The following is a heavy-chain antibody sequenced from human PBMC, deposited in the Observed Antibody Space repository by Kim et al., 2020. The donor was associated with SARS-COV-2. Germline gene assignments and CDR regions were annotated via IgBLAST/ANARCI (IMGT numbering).Heavy chain of an antibody. CDR2: ISGSGGST. Sequence: GGSLRLSCAASGFTFSSYAMSWVRQAPGKGLEWVSAISGSGGSTYYADSMKGRFTISRDNSKNTLYLQMNSLRAEDTAVYYCAKGGVLRYFDWLLSPWDYYYYMDVWGKGTTVTVSS. CDR1: GFTFSSYA. J-gene: IGHJ6*03. V-gene: IGHV3-23*01. CDR3: AKGGVLRYFDWLLSPWDYYYYMDV. D-gene: IGHD3-9*01.